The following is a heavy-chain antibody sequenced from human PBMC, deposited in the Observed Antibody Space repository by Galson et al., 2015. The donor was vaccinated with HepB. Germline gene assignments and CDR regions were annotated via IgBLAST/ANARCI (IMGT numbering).Heavy chain of an antibody. J-gene: IGHJ5*01. CDR2: TYPGDSNT. CDR3: AIVSSDWLNWFDP. V-gene: IGHV5-51*03. CDR1: EYIFTTYW. D-gene: IGHD6-19*01. Sequence: QSGAEVKKPGESLKISCKGSEYIFTTYWIGWVRQMPGKGLEWMGITYPGDSNTRYSPSFQGQVSISADKSISTAYLQWSSLKASDAAMYYCAIVSSDWLNWFDPWGQGTLVTVSS.